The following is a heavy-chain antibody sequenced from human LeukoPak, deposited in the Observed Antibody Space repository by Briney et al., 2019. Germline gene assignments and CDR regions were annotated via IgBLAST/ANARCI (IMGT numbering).Heavy chain of an antibody. CDR1: GPTPSSYW. V-gene: IGHV3-7*01. CDR2: IKQDGSEK. D-gene: IGHD6-19*01. Sequence: GGSLRLSXAASGPTPSSYWISWVRQAPGEGIEWVANIKQDGSEKYYVDSVKGRFTISREKVKNSLYLQMNSLRGEDTAVYYCARDPMAVAGPRFDYWGQGTLVTVSS. J-gene: IGHJ4*02. CDR3: ARDPMAVAGPRFDY.